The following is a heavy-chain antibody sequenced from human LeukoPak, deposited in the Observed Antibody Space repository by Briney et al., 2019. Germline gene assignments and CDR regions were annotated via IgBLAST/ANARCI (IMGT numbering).Heavy chain of an antibody. J-gene: IGHJ4*02. Sequence: PGGSLRLSCAASGFTFSSYAMSWVRQAPGKGLEGVASISSSSSYIYYADSVKGRFTISRDNAKNSLYLQMNSLRAEDTAVYYCARDGRGSYYDSSGYLDCWGQGTLVTVSS. D-gene: IGHD3-22*01. CDR1: GFTFSSYA. CDR3: ARDGRGSYYDSSGYLDC. CDR2: ISSSSSYI. V-gene: IGHV3-21*01.